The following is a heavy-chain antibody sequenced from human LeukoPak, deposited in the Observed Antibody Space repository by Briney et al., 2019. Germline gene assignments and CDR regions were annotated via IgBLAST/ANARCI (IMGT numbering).Heavy chain of an antibody. V-gene: IGHV1-18*01. CDR3: ATMIAGRRSTWFDP. CDR1: GYTFTSYG. J-gene: IGHJ5*02. Sequence: GASVKVSCKASGYTFTSYGISWVRQAPGQGLEWMGWISAYNDNTNYAQKFQGRVTMTEDTSTDTAYMELSSLRSEDTAVYYCATMIAGRRSTWFDPWGQGTLVTVSS. CDR2: ISAYNDNT. D-gene: IGHD3-22*01.